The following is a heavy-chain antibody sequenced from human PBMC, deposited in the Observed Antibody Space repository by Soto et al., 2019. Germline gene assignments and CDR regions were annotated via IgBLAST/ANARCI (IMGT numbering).Heavy chain of an antibody. CDR2: VNPSSGNT. CDR1: GYTFTTYD. Sequence: QVQLVQSGAEVKRPGASVKVSCEASGYTFTTYDINWVRQASGQGLEWMGCVNPSSGNTGYAQKFHGRVTMTRDTSISTAYMELSSLKSDDTAIYYCARASMYIWNDHRGQGTLVTVSS. CDR3: ARASMYIWNDH. J-gene: IGHJ5*02. V-gene: IGHV1-8*01. D-gene: IGHD1-20*01.